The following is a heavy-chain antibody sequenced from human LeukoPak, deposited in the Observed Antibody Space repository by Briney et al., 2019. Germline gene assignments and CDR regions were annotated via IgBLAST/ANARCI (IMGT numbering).Heavy chain of an antibody. CDR3: AKALLGYCSGGSCSLFDY. J-gene: IGHJ4*02. D-gene: IGHD2-15*01. V-gene: IGHV3-23*01. Sequence: PGGSLRLSCAASGFTVVSYAMSCVRHAPGKGLEWVSAISGSGGSTYYGYSVKGRFTISRDNSKNTLYLQMKSLRAEDTAVYYCAKALLGYCSGGSCSLFDYWGQGTLVTVSS. CDR2: ISGSGGST. CDR1: GFTVVSYA.